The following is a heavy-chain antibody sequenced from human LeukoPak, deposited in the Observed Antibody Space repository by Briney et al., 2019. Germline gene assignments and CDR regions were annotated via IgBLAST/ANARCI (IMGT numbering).Heavy chain of an antibody. V-gene: IGHV1-2*02. Sequence: ASVKVSCKTSGYTFTNYYMQWVRQAPGQGLEWMGWINPKSGGTNYAQKFQGRVTLTRDTPISTAYMELSRLTSDDTAVYYCAPSATYFDYWGQGTLVTVSS. CDR2: INPKSGGT. CDR1: GYTFTNYY. J-gene: IGHJ4*02. CDR3: APSATYFDY. D-gene: IGHD3-3*01.